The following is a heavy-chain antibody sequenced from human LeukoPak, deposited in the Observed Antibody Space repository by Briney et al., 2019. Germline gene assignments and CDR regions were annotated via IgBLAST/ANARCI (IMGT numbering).Heavy chain of an antibody. V-gene: IGHV3-30*02. J-gene: IGHJ4*02. Sequence: GGSLRLSCATSGLTFSNYGMQWVRQAPGKWLEWVAFIGHDGNNEQYTDSLKGRFTISRDNSKNTLYLQMNSLRTEDTAVYYCATDGAYYIDDYWGQGTLVTVSS. CDR1: GLTFSNYG. D-gene: IGHD2-21*01. CDR3: ATDGAYYIDDY. CDR2: IGHDGNNE.